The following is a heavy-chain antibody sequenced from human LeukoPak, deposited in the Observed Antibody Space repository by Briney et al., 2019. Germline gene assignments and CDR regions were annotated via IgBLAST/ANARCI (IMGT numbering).Heavy chain of an antibody. CDR2: IYTSGST. Sequence: SETLSLTCTVSGGSISSYYWSWIRQPAGKGLEWIGRIYTSGSTNYNPSLKSRVTMSVDTSKNQFSLKLSSVTAADTAVYYCARRHAYYYGSGSYSHFQHWGQGTLVTVSS. CDR1: GGSISSYY. CDR3: ARRHAYYYGSGSYSHFQH. J-gene: IGHJ1*01. D-gene: IGHD3-10*01. V-gene: IGHV4-4*07.